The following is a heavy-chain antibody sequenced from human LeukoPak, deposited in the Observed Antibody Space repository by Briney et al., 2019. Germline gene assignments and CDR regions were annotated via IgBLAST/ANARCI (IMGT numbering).Heavy chain of an antibody. Sequence: PGGSLRLSCAASGFTFSSYAMSWVRQAPGKGLEWVSGISGSGGSTYYADSVKGRFTISRDNSKNTLYLQMNSLRAEDTAVYYCAKAWAPTPRTTDNWFDPWGQGTLVTVSS. J-gene: IGHJ5*02. CDR3: AKAWAPTPRTTDNWFDP. D-gene: IGHD1-7*01. V-gene: IGHV3-23*01. CDR2: ISGSGGST. CDR1: GFTFSSYA.